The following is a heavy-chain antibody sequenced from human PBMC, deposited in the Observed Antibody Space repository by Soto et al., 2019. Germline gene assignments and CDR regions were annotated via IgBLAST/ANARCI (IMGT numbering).Heavy chain of an antibody. CDR3: AREGPAPYYYYGMDV. CDR2: ISAYNGNT. V-gene: IGHV1-18*01. CDR1: GYSFTTYG. J-gene: IGHJ6*04. Sequence: QVQLVQSGGEVKKPGASVKVSCKTSGYSFTTYGISWVRQAPGQGLEWMGWISAYNGNTNYAQKLQDRVTMTTDTSTSTAYMELRSLRSDDTAVYYCAREGPAPYYYYGMDVWGKGRTVTVSS.